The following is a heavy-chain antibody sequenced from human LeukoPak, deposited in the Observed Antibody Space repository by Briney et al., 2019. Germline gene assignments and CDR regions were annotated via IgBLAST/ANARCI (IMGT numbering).Heavy chain of an antibody. Sequence: GGSLRLSCAASGFTFSSYAVSWVRQAPGKGLEWVSAISGSGGSTYYADSVKGRFTISRDNSKNTLYLQMNSLRAEDTAVYYCATDLDTAMVRFYWGQGTLVTVSS. CDR3: ATDLDTAMVRFY. V-gene: IGHV3-23*01. D-gene: IGHD5-18*01. CDR2: ISGSGGST. CDR1: GFTFSSYA. J-gene: IGHJ4*02.